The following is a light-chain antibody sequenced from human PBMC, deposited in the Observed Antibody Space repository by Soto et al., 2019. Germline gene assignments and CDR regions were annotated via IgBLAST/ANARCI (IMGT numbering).Light chain of an antibody. V-gene: IGLV2-14*01. CDR3: SSYTSSRTVI. Sequence: QSVLTQPASVSGSPGQSITISCTGTSSDVGGYTFVSWYQHHPGKGPKLLISEVSNRPSGVSNRFSGSKSGNTAPLTISGLQTEDAADYYCSSYTSSRTVIFGGGTKLTVL. J-gene: IGLJ2*01. CDR1: SSDVGGYTF. CDR2: EVS.